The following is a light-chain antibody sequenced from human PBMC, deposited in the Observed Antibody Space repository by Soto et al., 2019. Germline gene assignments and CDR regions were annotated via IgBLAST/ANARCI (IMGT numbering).Light chain of an antibody. CDR2: DNN. Sequence: QSVLTQPPSVSAAPGQKVTISCSGSSSNIGNNYVSWYQQLPGTAPKLLIYDNNKRPSGIPDRFSGSKSGTSATLGTTGLQTGDEADYYCGTWDSSLSVLYVFGTGTKVTVL. CDR3: GTWDSSLSVLYV. V-gene: IGLV1-51*01. J-gene: IGLJ1*01. CDR1: SSNIGNNY.